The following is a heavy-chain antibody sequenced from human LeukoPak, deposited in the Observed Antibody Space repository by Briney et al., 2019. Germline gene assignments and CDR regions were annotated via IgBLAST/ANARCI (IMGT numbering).Heavy chain of an antibody. CDR3: ARDVNYYDSSGYAIDY. D-gene: IGHD3-22*01. J-gene: IGHJ4*02. CDR1: GYTFTSYY. V-gene: IGHV1-46*01. Sequence: ASVKVSCKASGYTFTSYYMHWVRQAPGQGLEWMGIINPSGGSTSYAQEFQGRVTMTRDTSTSTVYMELSSLRSEDTAVYYCARDVNYYDSSGYAIDYWGQGTLVTVSS. CDR2: INPSGGST.